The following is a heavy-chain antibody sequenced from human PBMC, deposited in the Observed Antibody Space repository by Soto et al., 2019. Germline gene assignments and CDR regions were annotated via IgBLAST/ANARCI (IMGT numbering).Heavy chain of an antibody. CDR1: GFTFSSYA. Sequence: SGGSLRLSCAASGFTFSSYAMHWVRQAPGKGLEWVAVISYDGSNKYYADSVKGRFTISRDNSKNTLYLQMNSLRAEDTAVYYCARDITVTHYYYYGMDVWGQGTTVTVSS. J-gene: IGHJ6*02. CDR2: ISYDGSNK. CDR3: ARDITVTHYYYYGMDV. V-gene: IGHV3-30-3*01. D-gene: IGHD4-4*01.